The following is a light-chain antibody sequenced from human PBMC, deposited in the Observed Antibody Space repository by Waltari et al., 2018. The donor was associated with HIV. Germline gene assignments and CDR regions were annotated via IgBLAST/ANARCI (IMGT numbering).Light chain of an antibody. J-gene: IGLJ3*02. Sequence: QSALTQPASVSGSPGQSVTISCIGSDIDIGIYDYISWYHHPPTRAPRLVVFNANRRPSGSPFRFAGAKSGNTASLTISGLQADDEGVYYCSSYVTGGSLLFGGGTQVTVL. V-gene: IGLV2-14*01. CDR3: SSYVTGGSLL. CDR1: DIDIGIYDY. CDR2: NAN.